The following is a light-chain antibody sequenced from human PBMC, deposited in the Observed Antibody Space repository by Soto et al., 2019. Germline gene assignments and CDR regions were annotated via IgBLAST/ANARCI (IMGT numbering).Light chain of an antibody. J-gene: IGKJ1*01. CDR3: HQFGSSWWT. CDR1: ETVYHGQ. V-gene: IGKV3-20*01. Sequence: FVFTQFPGTLSASLGGRPTLSFRSSETVYHGQLAWYQQRAGQAPRXLIYAISTSAAGIPHSFSGSGSETDFTLTISRVEPADCARYDGHQFGSSWWTFAQGN. CDR2: AIS.